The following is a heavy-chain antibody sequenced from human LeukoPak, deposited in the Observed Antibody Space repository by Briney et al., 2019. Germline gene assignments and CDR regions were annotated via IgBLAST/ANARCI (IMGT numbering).Heavy chain of an antibody. CDR2: IYYSGST. CDR1: GGSISSSSYS. Sequence: SETLSLTCTVSGGSISSSSYSWGWIRQPPGKGLEWIGSIYYSGSTYYNPSLNSRVTISVDTSKTQFSLKLSSVTAAATAVYYCARYRTTYYYGSGSLANWFDPWGQGTLVTMSS. D-gene: IGHD3-10*01. J-gene: IGHJ5*02. CDR3: ARYRTTYYYGSGSLANWFDP. V-gene: IGHV4-39*01.